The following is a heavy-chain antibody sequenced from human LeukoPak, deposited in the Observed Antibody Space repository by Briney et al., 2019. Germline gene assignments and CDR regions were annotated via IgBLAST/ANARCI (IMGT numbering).Heavy chain of an antibody. V-gene: IGHV4-61*05. Sequence: SETLSLTCTVSGGSISSSSYYWGWIRQPPGKGLEWIGYIYYSGSTNYNPSLKSRVTISVDTSKNQFSLKLSSVTAADTAVYYCARGVPAAAGAYDPWGQGTLVTVSS. CDR2: IYYSGST. CDR1: GGSISSSSYY. J-gene: IGHJ5*02. CDR3: ARGVPAAAGAYDP. D-gene: IGHD6-13*01.